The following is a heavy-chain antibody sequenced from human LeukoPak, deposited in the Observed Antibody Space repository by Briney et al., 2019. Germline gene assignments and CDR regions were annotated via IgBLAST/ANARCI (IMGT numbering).Heavy chain of an antibody. D-gene: IGHD6-19*01. CDR1: GGSISSSSYY. CDR3: ARELPVAGRPFDY. V-gene: IGHV4-39*07. J-gene: IGHJ4*02. Sequence: SETLSLTCTVSGGSISSSSYYWGWIRQSPGKGLEWIGSIYYSGFTNYNPSLKSRVTISVDTSKNQFSLKLSSVTAADTAVYYCARELPVAGRPFDYWGQGTLVTVSS. CDR2: IYYSGFT.